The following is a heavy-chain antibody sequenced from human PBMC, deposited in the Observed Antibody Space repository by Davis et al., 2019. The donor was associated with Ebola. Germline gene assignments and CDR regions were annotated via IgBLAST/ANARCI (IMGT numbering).Heavy chain of an antibody. CDR2: ISSSSYI. D-gene: IGHD3-10*01. J-gene: IGHJ4*02. CDR3: ARDQYYYGSGSYYIYFDY. V-gene: IGHV3-21*01. Sequence: GESLKISCAASGFTFSSYSMNWVRQAPGKGLEWVSSISSSSYIYYADSVKGRFTISRDNAKNSLYLQMNSLRAEDTAVYYCARDQYYYGSGSYYIYFDYWGQGTLVTVSS. CDR1: GFTFSSYS.